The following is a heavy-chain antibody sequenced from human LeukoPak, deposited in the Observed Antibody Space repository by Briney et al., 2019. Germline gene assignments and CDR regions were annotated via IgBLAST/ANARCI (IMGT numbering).Heavy chain of an antibody. V-gene: IGHV3-48*03. CDR2: ISGSGSTI. Sequence: GGSLRLSCAASGFTFSSFQMNWVRQAPGKGLEWVSHISGSGSTIYYADSVKGRFTISRDNAKNSLYLQMNSLRAVDTAVYYCARGYYGSAYYFDYWGREPWSPSPQ. CDR3: ARGYYGSAYYFDY. D-gene: IGHD3-10*01. J-gene: IGHJ4*02. CDR1: GFTFSSFQ.